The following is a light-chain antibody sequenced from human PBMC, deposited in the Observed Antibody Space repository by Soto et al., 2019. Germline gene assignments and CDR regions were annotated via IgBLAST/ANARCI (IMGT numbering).Light chain of an antibody. CDR1: QRVSSY. CDR3: QQRSNWPPWT. V-gene: IGKV3-11*01. J-gene: IGKJ1*01. Sequence: IVLTQSPGTLSLSPEERATLSCRASQRVSSYLAWYQQKPGQAPRLLIYDASTRATGIPARFSGSGSGTDFTLTISSLEPEDFAVYYCQQRSNWPPWTFGQGTKVDIK. CDR2: DAS.